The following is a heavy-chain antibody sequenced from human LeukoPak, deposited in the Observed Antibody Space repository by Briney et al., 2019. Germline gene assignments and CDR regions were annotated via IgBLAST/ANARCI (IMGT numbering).Heavy chain of an antibody. CDR2: IFHSGSI. Sequence: SGTLALTCAVFGDSISDSGWCSWVRQPPGKGLEWIGEIFHSGSINYNPSLKSRVTMSVDRSKNQFSLILTSVTAADTAVYYCTCNGYYYLRTWGRGALVTVSS. CDR1: GDSISDSGW. CDR3: TCNGYYYLRT. D-gene: IGHD1-26*01. J-gene: IGHJ5*02. V-gene: IGHV4-4*02.